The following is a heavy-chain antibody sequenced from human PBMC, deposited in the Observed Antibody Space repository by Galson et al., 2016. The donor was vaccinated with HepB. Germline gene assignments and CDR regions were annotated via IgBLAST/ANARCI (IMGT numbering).Heavy chain of an antibody. Sequence: ISSDGYYWSWIRQHPGKGLEWIGYIYYSGSTYYNPSLKSRVTISLDTSKNHFSLNLASVTAADTAVYYCARVMGAPDDYYYYYMDVWGQGTLVIVSS. CDR3: ARVMGAPDDYYYYYMDV. CDR2: IYYSGST. D-gene: IGHD5-24*01. J-gene: IGHJ6*03. V-gene: IGHV4-31*02. CDR1: ISSDGYY.